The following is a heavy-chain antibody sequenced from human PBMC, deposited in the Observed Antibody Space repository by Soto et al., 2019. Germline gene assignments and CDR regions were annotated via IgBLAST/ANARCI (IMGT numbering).Heavy chain of an antibody. CDR1: GFTFRSYG. V-gene: IGHV3-30*18. CDR2: ISYDGSNK. CDR3: AKGGVGSISNAFDI. J-gene: IGHJ3*02. Sequence: GGSLRLSCAASGFTFRSYGMHWVRQAPGKGLEWVAVISYDGSNKYYADSVKGRFTISRDNSKNTLYLQMNSLRAEDTAVYYCAKGGVGSISNAFDIWGQGTMVTVAS. D-gene: IGHD1-26*01.